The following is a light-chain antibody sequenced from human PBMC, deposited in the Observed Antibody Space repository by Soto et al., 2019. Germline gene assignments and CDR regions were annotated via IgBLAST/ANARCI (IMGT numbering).Light chain of an antibody. CDR2: DVS. CDR3: CSYAGTYTIWV. CDR1: SSDVGGYNY. J-gene: IGLJ3*02. Sequence: QSALIQPRSVSGSPGQSVTISCTGTSSDVGGYNYVSWYQQYPGKAPKLIIYDVSKRPSGVPDRFSGSKSGNTASLTISGLQAEDEADYYCCSYAGTYTIWVFGGGTQLTVL. V-gene: IGLV2-11*01.